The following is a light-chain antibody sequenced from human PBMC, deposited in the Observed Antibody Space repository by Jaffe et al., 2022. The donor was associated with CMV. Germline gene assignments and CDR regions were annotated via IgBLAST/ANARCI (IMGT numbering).Light chain of an antibody. V-gene: IGLV1-51*02. CDR1: SSNIGNNY. CDR3: GTWDSSLSTGV. Sequence: QSVLTQPPSVSAAPGQKVTISCSGSSSNIGNNYVSWYQHLPGTAPKLLIYENKKRPSGIPDRFSGSKSGTSATLGITGLQTGDEADYYCGTWDSSLSTGVFGGGTKVTVL. CDR2: ENK. J-gene: IGLJ3*02.